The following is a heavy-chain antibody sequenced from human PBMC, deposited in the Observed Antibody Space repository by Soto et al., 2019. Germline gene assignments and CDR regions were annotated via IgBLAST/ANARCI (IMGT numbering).Heavy chain of an antibody. J-gene: IGHJ5*02. CDR1: GGSISSYY. Sequence: QVQLQESGPGLVKPSETLSLTCTVSGGSISSYYWSWIRQPAGKGREWIGRNYTSGSTNYNPSLKSRVTMSVDTSKNQFSLKLSSVTAADTAVYYCARDRGDFGALFIFDPWGQGTLVTVSS. CDR2: NYTSGST. V-gene: IGHV4-4*07. D-gene: IGHD3-16*01. CDR3: ARDRGDFGALFIFDP.